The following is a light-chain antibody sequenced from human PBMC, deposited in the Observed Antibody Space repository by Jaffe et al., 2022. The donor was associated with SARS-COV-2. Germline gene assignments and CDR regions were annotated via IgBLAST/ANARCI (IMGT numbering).Light chain of an antibody. V-gene: IGLV1-44*01. CDR3: ASWDNSLNGWV. Sequence: QSVLIQPPSASATPGQRVTISCSGDSSNIGSYTVNWYQQLPGTAPRLLIKDDDQRPSGVPDRFSGSKSGTSASLAISGLQSDDEAAYYCASWDNSLNGWVFGGGTKLTV. CDR1: SSNIGSYT. CDR2: DDD. J-gene: IGLJ3*02.